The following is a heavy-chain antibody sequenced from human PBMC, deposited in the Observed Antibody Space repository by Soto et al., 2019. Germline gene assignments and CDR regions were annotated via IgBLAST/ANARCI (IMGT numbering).Heavy chain of an antibody. CDR1: GYTFTSYY. CDR3: AREGLKYRPVDY. J-gene: IGHJ4*02. D-gene: IGHD2-2*01. V-gene: IGHV1-46*01. CDR2: INPSGGST. Sequence: GASVKVSCKASGYTFTSYYMHWVRQAPGQGLEWMGIINPSGGSTGYAQKFQGRVTMTRDTSTSTVYMELSSLRSEDTAVYYCAREGLKYRPVDYWGQGTLVTVSS.